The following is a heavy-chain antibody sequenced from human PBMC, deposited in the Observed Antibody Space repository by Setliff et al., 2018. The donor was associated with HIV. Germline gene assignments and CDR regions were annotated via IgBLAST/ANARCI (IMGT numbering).Heavy chain of an antibody. V-gene: IGHV4-39*01. Sequence: SETLSLTCTVSGASVNSNNYYWGWIRQPPGKGLEWIASIYYSGTTYYNPSLKSRVTISVDTSKNQFSLKLSSVTAADTAVYYCARRPRDSSGYSGAFDIWGQGTMVTVSS. CDR2: IYYSGTT. D-gene: IGHD3-22*01. J-gene: IGHJ3*02. CDR1: GASVNSNNYY. CDR3: ARRPRDSSGYSGAFDI.